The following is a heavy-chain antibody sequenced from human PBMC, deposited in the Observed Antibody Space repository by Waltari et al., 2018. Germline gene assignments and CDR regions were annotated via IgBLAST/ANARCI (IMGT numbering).Heavy chain of an antibody. CDR2: IYPGDSDT. V-gene: IGHV5-51*01. Sequence: EVQLVQSGAEVKKPGESLKISCKGSGYSFTSYWIGWVRQMPGKGLEWMGIIYPGDSDTRYSPSFQGQVTISADKSSSTAYLQWSSLKASDTAMYYCARHTHDNSYGPLGDAFDIWGQGTMVTVSS. D-gene: IGHD5-18*01. CDR1: GYSFTSYW. CDR3: ARHTHDNSYGPLGDAFDI. J-gene: IGHJ3*02.